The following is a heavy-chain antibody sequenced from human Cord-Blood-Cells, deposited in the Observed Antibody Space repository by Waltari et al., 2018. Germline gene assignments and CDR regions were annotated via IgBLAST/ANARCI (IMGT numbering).Heavy chain of an antibody. D-gene: IGHD1-7*01. CDR1: GYTFTGYY. CDR3: ARGPYNWNYASLFDY. CDR2: INPNSGGT. V-gene: IGHV1-2*06. Sequence: QVQLVQSGAEVKMPGASVKVSCKASGYTFTGYYMHWVRQAPGQGLEWMGRINPNSGGTNYAQKFQGRVTMTRDTSISTAYMELSRLRSDDTAVYYCARGPYNWNYASLFDYWGQGTLVTVSS. J-gene: IGHJ4*02.